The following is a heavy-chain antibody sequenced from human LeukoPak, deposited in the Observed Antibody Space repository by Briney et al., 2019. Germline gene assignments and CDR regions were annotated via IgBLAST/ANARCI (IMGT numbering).Heavy chain of an antibody. CDR2: IYFRGTT. CDR1: GGSISSSSYY. J-gene: IGHJ3*02. Sequence: SETLSLTCTVSGGSISSSSYYWGFIRQPPGKGLEWIGTIYFRGTTYYNPSLKSRITISSDTSKNQFSLNLISVTAADTAVYFCARGPYSYDSSGAFDIWGQGTMVTVSS. V-gene: IGHV4-39*07. CDR3: ARGPYSYDSSGAFDI. D-gene: IGHD3-22*01.